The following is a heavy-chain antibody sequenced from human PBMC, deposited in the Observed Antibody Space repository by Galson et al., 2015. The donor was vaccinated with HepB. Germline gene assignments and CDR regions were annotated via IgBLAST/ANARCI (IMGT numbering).Heavy chain of an antibody. D-gene: IGHD2-2*01. CDR1: GYTFTSYG. Sequence: SVKVSCKASGYTFTSYGISWVRQAPGQGLEWMGWISAYNGNTNYAQKLQGRVTMTTDTSTSTAYMELRSLRSDDTAVYYCARVTGYCSSTSCYGYYYYYMDVWGKGTTVTVSS. J-gene: IGHJ6*03. CDR3: ARVTGYCSSTSCYGYYYYYMDV. CDR2: ISAYNGNT. V-gene: IGHV1-18*01.